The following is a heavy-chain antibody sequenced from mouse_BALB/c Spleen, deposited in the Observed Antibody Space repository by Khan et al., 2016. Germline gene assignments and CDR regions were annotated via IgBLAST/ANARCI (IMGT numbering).Heavy chain of an antibody. CDR1: EYTFTTAG. D-gene: IGHD6-1*01. V-gene: IGHV9-4*02. Sequence: QIQLVQSGPELKKPGETVRISCKASEYTFTTAGMQWVQKMPGKGLRWIGWINTLSGVPIYAEDFKGRFAFSLETSASTAYLQIGNLKNEDTATYFCAREPYAMDYWGQGTSVTVSS. CDR2: INTLSGVP. J-gene: IGHJ4*01. CDR3: AREPYAMDY.